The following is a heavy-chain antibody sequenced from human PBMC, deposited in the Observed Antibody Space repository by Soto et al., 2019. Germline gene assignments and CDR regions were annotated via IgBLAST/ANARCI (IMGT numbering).Heavy chain of an antibody. CDR3: ARQGGFFGVVSDFDY. D-gene: IGHD3-3*01. Sequence: QLQLQESGPGLVKPSETLSLTCTVSGGSISSSSYYWGWIRQPPGKGLEWIGSIYYSGSTYYNPSLKSRVTISVDTSKNQFSLKLSSVTAADTAVYYCARQGGFFGVVSDFDYWGQGTLVTVSS. J-gene: IGHJ4*02. CDR1: GGSISSSSYY. CDR2: IYYSGST. V-gene: IGHV4-39*01.